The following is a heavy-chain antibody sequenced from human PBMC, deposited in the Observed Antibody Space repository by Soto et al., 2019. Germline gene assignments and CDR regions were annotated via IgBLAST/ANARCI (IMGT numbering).Heavy chain of an antibody. Sequence: GASVKVSCKASGGTFTSYAISWVRQAPGQGLEWVGGIIPIFGTANYAQKFQGRVTITADESTSTAYMELSSLRSEDTAVYYCARGSIAPGGFDIWGQGTMVTVSS. D-gene: IGHD2-15*01. CDR3: ARGSIAPGGFDI. J-gene: IGHJ3*02. CDR2: IIPIFGTA. V-gene: IGHV1-69*13. CDR1: GGTFTSYA.